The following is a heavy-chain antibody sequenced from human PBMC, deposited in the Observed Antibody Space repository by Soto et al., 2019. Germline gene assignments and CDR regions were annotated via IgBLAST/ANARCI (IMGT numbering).Heavy chain of an antibody. Sequence: AGGSLRLSCAASGFTFSSSAMTWVRQAPGKGLEWVSAITGSGGGTYYADSVKGRFAISRDNSKNTLYLQMNSLRAEDTAVYYCAKDTRPQWELPETPGARYWYFDLWGRGTLVTVSS. CDR3: AKDTRPQWELPETPGARYWYFDL. CDR1: GFTFSSSA. V-gene: IGHV3-23*01. J-gene: IGHJ2*01. CDR2: ITGSGGGT. D-gene: IGHD1-26*01.